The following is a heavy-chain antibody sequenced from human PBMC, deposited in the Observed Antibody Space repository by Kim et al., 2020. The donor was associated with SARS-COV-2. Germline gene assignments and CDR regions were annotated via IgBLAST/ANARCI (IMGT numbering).Heavy chain of an antibody. CDR3: ARDPGMAQRVVPAAN. J-gene: IGHJ4*02. CDR2: INSDGSST. CDR1: GFTFSSYW. V-gene: IGHV3-74*01. Sequence: GGSLRLSCAASGFTFSSYWMHWVRQAPGKGLVWVSRINSDGSSTSYADSVKGRFTISRDNAKNTLYLQMNSLRAEDTAVYYCARDPGMAQRVVPAANWGQGTLVTVSS. D-gene: IGHD2-2*01.